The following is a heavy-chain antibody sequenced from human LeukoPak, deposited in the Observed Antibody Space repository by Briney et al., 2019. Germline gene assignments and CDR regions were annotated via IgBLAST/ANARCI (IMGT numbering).Heavy chain of an antibody. CDR2: IAYDGSRA. CDR3: TRYNNDHFDY. Sequence: GGSLRLSCAASGFTFSTNHMSWVRQTPGKGLEWVAVIAYDGSRAFYADSVKGRFTISRDNSKNTMSVQMDCLRAEDTAVYDCTRYNNDHFDYWGQGTLVTVSS. D-gene: IGHD1-14*01. CDR1: GFTFSTNH. V-gene: IGHV3-33*08. J-gene: IGHJ4*02.